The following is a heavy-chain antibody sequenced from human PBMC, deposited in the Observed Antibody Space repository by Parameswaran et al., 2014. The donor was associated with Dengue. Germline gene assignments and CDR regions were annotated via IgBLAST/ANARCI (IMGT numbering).Heavy chain of an antibody. J-gene: IGHJ3*02. CDR3: ARDDRPLYDSSGYPRDDAFDI. Sequence: WVRQAPGQRLEWMGWINAGNGNTKYSQKFQGRVTITRDTSASTAYMELSSLRSEDTAVYYCARDDRPLYDSSGYPRDDAFDIWGQGDNGHRLL. V-gene: IGHV1-3*01. CDR2: INAGNGNT. D-gene: IGHD3-22*01.